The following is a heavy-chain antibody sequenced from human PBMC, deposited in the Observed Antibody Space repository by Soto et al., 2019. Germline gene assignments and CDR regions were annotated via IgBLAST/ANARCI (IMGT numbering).Heavy chain of an antibody. V-gene: IGHV4-4*02. CDR3: ARARYRSGSYYRRDWFDP. CDR1: GASVSSTYW. J-gene: IGHJ5*02. D-gene: IGHD3-10*01. CDR2: INHSGSA. Sequence: PSETLSLTCAVSGASVSSTYWRRWVRQPPGKGPEWIGEINHSGSANYNPSLKSRVTISVDTSKNQFSLKLSSVTAADTAVYYCARARYRSGSYYRRDWFDPWGQGTLVTVSS.